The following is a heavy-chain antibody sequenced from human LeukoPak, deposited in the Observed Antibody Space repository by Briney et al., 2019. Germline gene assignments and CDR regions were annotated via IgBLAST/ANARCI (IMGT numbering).Heavy chain of an antibody. CDR2: ISGSGGST. V-gene: IGHV3-23*01. J-gene: IGHJ4*02. Sequence: GGSLRLSCAASGFSLRAYDLIWVRQAPGKGLEWVSAISGSGGSTYYADSVKGRFTISRDNSKNTLYLQMNSLRAEDTAVYYCAKVPAPPHYYDSSGYNYWGQGTLVTVSS. CDR1: GFSLRAYD. CDR3: AKVPAPPHYYDSSGYNY. D-gene: IGHD3-22*01.